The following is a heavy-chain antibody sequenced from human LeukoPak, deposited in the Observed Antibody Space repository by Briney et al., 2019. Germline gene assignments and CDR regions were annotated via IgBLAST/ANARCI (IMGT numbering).Heavy chain of an antibody. CDR1: GFTLTTYW. D-gene: IGHD6-19*01. CDR3: AKDGGYSSGYFDY. J-gene: IGHJ4*02. V-gene: IGHV3-74*01. Sequence: PGGSLRLSCAASGFTLTTYWMHWVRQAPGKGLVWVSRLKSDGSSTSYADSVKGRFTISSDNAKNSLYLQMNSLRAEDTALYYCAKDGGYSSGYFDYWGQGTLVTVSS. CDR2: LKSDGSST.